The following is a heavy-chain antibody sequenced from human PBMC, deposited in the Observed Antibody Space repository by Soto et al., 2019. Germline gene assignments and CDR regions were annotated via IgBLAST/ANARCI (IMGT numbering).Heavy chain of an antibody. D-gene: IGHD5-12*01. CDR3: ARVERIVATIDYFDY. CDR1: GVTFISYA. CDR2: IIPIFGTA. J-gene: IGHJ4*02. Sequence: SVKVSCKASGVTFISYAISWVRQAPGQGLEWMGGIIPIFGTANYAQKFQGRVTITADESTSTAYMELSSLRSEDTAVYYCARVERIVATIDYFDYWGQGTLVTVSS. V-gene: IGHV1-69*13.